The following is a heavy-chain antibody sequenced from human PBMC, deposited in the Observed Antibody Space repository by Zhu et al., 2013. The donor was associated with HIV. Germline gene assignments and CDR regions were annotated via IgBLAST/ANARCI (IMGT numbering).Heavy chain of an antibody. D-gene: IGHD2-15*01. Sequence: QVQLVQSGAEVKKPGASVKVSCKASGYTFTGYYMHWVRQAPGQGLEWMGWINPNSGGTNYAQKFQGRVTMTRDTSISTAYMELSRLRSDDTAVYYCARVWGYCSGGSCYPTQYYFDYWGQGTLVTVSS. CDR2: INPNSGGT. J-gene: IGHJ4*02. V-gene: IGHV1-2*02. CDR3: ARVWGYCSGGSCYPTQYYFDY. CDR1: GYTFTGYY.